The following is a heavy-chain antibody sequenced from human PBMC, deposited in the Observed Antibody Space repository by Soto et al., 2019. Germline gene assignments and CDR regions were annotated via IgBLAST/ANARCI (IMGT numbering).Heavy chain of an antibody. CDR2: MSPKTANT. CDR3: TGGPPNWGFDS. Sequence: ASVKVSCKASGYTFTSYDINWVRQTAGQGLEWMGWMSPKTANTGYAQKFQGRVTMTRSTSISAAYMELSSLTSEDTAVYYCTGGPPNWGFDSWGQGTPVTVSS. D-gene: IGHD7-27*01. CDR1: GYTFTSYD. V-gene: IGHV1-8*01. J-gene: IGHJ5*01.